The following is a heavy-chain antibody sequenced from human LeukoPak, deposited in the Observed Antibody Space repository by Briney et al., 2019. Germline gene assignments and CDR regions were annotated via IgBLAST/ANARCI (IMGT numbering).Heavy chain of an antibody. Sequence: GESLKISCKGSGYIFTSYWIGWVRQMPGKGLEWMGIIYPGDSDTRYRPSFQGQVTISADKSISTAYLQWISLKASDTAMYYCARMGGGVHCSGGSCYSGEGYYYYYYMDVWGKGTTVTVSS. CDR3: ARMGGGVHCSGGSCYSGEGYYYYYYMDV. CDR1: GYIFTSYW. V-gene: IGHV5-51*01. J-gene: IGHJ6*03. D-gene: IGHD2-15*01. CDR2: IYPGDSDT.